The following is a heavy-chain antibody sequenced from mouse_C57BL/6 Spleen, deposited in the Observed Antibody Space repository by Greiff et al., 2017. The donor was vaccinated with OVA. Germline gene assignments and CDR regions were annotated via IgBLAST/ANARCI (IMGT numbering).Heavy chain of an antibody. J-gene: IGHJ4*01. V-gene: IGHV1-81*01. Sequence: VQLVESGAELARPGASVKLSCKASGYTFTSYGISWVKQRPGQGLEWIGEIYHRSGNTYYHEKLKGKATLTADKSSSTAYMELRSLTSEDSAVYFCARGGTAQATSYAMDYWGQGTSVTVSS. CDR3: ARGGTAQATSYAMDY. CDR2: IYHRSGNT. CDR1: GYTFTSYG. D-gene: IGHD3-2*02.